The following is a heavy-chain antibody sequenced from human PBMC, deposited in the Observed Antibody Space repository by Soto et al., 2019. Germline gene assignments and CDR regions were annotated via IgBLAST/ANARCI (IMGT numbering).Heavy chain of an antibody. CDR1: GGTFSSYA. J-gene: IGHJ6*02. CDR2: IIPIFGTA. V-gene: IGHV1-69*06. Sequence: QVQLVQSGAEVKKPGSSVKVSCKASGGTFSSYAISWVRQAPGQGLEWMGGIIPIFGTANYAQKFQGRVTITADKSTSTAYMELRSLRSEDRAVYYCARDPGIAAAGTGGDYYYYGMDVWGQGTTVTVSS. CDR3: ARDPGIAAAGTGGDYYYYGMDV. D-gene: IGHD6-13*01.